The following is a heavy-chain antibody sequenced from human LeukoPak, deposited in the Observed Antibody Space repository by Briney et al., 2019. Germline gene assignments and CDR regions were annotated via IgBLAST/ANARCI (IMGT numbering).Heavy chain of an antibody. V-gene: IGHV4-59*01. CDR3: ARVRYSYGSYYYYYYYMDV. Sequence: SETLSLTCTVSGGSISSYYWSWIRQPPGKGLEWIGYIYYSGSTNYNPSLKSRVTISVDTSKNQFSLKLSSVTAADTAVYYCARVRYSYGSYYYYYYYMDVWGKGTTVTISS. CDR1: GGSISSYY. CDR2: IYYSGST. J-gene: IGHJ6*03. D-gene: IGHD5-18*01.